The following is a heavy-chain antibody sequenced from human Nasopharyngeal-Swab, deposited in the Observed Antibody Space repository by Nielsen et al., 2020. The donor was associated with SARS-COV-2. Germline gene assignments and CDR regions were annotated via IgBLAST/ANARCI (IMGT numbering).Heavy chain of an antibody. CDR2: IYYSGST. J-gene: IGHJ6*02. V-gene: IGHV4-59*01. Sequence: RQAPGKGLEWIGYIYYSGSTNYNPSPKSRVTISVDTSKNQFSLKLSSVTAADTAVYYCAIGGGGSYYYGMDVWGQGTTVTVSS. CDR3: AIGGGGSYYYGMDV. D-gene: IGHD3-16*01.